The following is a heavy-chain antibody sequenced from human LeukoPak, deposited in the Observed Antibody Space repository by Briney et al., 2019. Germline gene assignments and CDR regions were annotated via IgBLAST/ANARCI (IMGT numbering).Heavy chain of an antibody. J-gene: IGHJ4*02. CDR2: ISGSGGST. Sequence: GGSLRLPCAASGFTFSSYGMSWVRQAPGKGLEWVSAISGSGGSTYYADSVKGRFTISRDNSKNTLYLQMNSLRAEDTAVYYCARSRGYQLLFNLEVSHLDYWGQGTLVTVSS. V-gene: IGHV3-23*01. D-gene: IGHD2-2*01. CDR3: ARSRGYQLLFNLEVSHLDY. CDR1: GFTFSSYG.